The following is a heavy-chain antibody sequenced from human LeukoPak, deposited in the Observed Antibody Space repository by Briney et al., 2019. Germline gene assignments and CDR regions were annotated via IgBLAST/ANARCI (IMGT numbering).Heavy chain of an antibody. D-gene: IGHD3-22*01. CDR1: GFSFDDYV. V-gene: IGHV3-9*01. CDR2: ISWNSGSI. J-gene: IGHJ4*02. CDR3: ARETDYYDSSGYLTSDY. Sequence: PGGSLRLSCAASGFSFDDYVMHWVRQAPGKGLEWVSGISWNSGSIGYADSVKGRFTTSRDNAKNSLYLQMNSLRAEDTAVYYCARETDYYDSSGYLTSDYWGQGTLVTVSS.